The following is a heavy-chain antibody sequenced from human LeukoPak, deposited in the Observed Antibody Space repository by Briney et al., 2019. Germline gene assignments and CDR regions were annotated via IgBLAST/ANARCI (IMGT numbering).Heavy chain of an antibody. V-gene: IGHV1-69*05. D-gene: IGHD1-26*01. CDR3: AVVGALTYDY. J-gene: IGHJ4*02. CDR1: GGTFSSYA. Sequence: SVKVSCKASGGTFSSYAISWVRQAPGQGIEWMGGIIPIFGTANYAQKLQGRVTMTTDTSTSTAYMELSSLRSEDTAVYYCAVVGALTYDYWGQGTLVTVSS. CDR2: IIPIFGTA.